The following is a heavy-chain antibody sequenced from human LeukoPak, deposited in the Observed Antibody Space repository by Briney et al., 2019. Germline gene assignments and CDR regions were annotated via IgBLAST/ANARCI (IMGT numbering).Heavy chain of an antibody. J-gene: IGHJ5*02. Sequence: SETLSLTCTVSGGSISSYYWSWIRQPAGKGLEWIGRIYTSGSTNYNPSLKSRVTMSVDTSKNQFSLKLSSVTAADTAVYYCAREVRLQLWLKYNWTGACFDPWGQGTLVTVSS. D-gene: IGHD5-18*01. CDR2: IYTSGST. V-gene: IGHV4-4*07. CDR3: AREVRLQLWLKYNWTGACFDP. CDR1: GGSISSYY.